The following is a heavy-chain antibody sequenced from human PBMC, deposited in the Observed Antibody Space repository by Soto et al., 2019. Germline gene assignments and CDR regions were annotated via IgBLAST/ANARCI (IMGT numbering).Heavy chain of an antibody. CDR1: GYTFTSYG. Sequence: QVQLVQSGAEVKKPGASVKVSCKASGYTFTSYGISWVRQAPGQGLEWMGWISAYNGNTNYAQKLQGRVTMTTDTSTSTAYMELRSLRSDDTAVYYCARGYYDFWSGYLSAKYFQHWGQGTLVTVSS. CDR2: ISAYNGNT. D-gene: IGHD3-3*01. V-gene: IGHV1-18*01. CDR3: ARGYYDFWSGYLSAKYFQH. J-gene: IGHJ1*01.